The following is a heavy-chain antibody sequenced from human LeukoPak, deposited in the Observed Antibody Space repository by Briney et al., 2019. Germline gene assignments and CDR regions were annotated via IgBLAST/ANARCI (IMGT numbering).Heavy chain of an antibody. CDR3: ARVPVPYATYYMDV. D-gene: IGHD2-8*01. V-gene: IGHV4-4*07. Sequence: GDRGGIRQERIGRIYTSGSTNYNPSLKSRVTMSVDTSKNQFSLKLSSVTAADTAVYYCARVPVPYATYYMDVWGKGTTVTVSS. CDR2: IYTSGST. J-gene: IGHJ6*03.